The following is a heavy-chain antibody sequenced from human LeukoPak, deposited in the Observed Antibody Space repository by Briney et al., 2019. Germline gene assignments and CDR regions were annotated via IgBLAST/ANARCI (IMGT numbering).Heavy chain of an antibody. Sequence: ASVEVSCKASGYTFTSYGISLVRQAPGQGLEWMGWISAYNGNTNYAQKLQGRVTMTTDTSTSTACMELRSLRSDDTAVYYCARLQDYYDSSWFDPWGQGTLVTVSS. V-gene: IGHV1-18*01. CDR3: ARLQDYYDSSWFDP. CDR2: ISAYNGNT. CDR1: GYTFTSYG. J-gene: IGHJ5*02. D-gene: IGHD3-22*01.